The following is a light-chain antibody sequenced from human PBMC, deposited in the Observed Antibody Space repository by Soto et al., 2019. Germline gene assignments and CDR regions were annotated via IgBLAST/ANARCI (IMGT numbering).Light chain of an antibody. CDR3: QQSYSTWT. Sequence: DSQMTQSPSALSASVGDRVTITCRASQSISSYLNWYHQKPGKAPKLLIYSASSLQSGVPSRFSGSGSGTDFTLTISSLQPEDSATYYCQQSYSTWTFGQGTKVDIK. CDR1: QSISSY. V-gene: IGKV1-39*01. CDR2: SAS. J-gene: IGKJ1*01.